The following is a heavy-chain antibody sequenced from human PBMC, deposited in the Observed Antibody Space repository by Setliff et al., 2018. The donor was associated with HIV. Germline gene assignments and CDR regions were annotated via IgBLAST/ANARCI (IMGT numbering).Heavy chain of an antibody. CDR1: GFTFSSYA. CDR3: AKSRDLGVIIHYFDY. CDR2: VSGSGAAT. J-gene: IGHJ4*02. V-gene: IGHV3-23*01. D-gene: IGHD3-16*01. Sequence: HPGGSLRLSCTVSGFTFSSYAMTWVRQAPGKGLEWVSTVSGSGAATYYADSVKGRFTISRDSSRNTLYLQTNSLRAEDTAVYYCAKSRDLGVIIHYFDYWGQGTLVTVS.